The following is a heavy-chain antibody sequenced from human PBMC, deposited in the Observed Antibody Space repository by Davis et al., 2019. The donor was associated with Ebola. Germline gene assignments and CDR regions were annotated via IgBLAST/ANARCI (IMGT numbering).Heavy chain of an antibody. CDR2: INPSGGST. Sequence: ASVKVSCKASGYTFTSYYMHWVRQAPGQGLEWMGIINPSGGSTSYAQKFQGRVTMTRDTSTSTVYMELRSLRSEDTAVYYCARAEESYYVTFDAFDIWGQGTMVTVSS. CDR3: ARAEESYYVTFDAFDI. D-gene: IGHD1-26*01. J-gene: IGHJ3*02. CDR1: GYTFTSYY. V-gene: IGHV1-46*01.